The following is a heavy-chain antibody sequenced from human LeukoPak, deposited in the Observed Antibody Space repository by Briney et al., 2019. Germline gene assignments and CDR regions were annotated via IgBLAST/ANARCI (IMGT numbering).Heavy chain of an antibody. J-gene: IGHJ4*02. Sequence: ASVKVSFKASGYTFTSYYIHWVRQAPGQGLEWMGIINPRDGSTSYVQKFQGRVIMTRDTSTSTVYMEMSSLKSEDRAVYYCARAIGVVVMDYWGQGTLVTVSP. CDR2: INPRDGST. CDR1: GYTFTSYY. CDR3: ARAIGVVVMDY. D-gene: IGHD3-22*01. V-gene: IGHV1-46*01.